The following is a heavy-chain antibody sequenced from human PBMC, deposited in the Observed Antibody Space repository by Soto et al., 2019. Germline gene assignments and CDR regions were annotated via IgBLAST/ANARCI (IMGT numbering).Heavy chain of an antibody. D-gene: IGHD2-2*01. CDR3: ARARLDTPALEY. J-gene: IGHJ4*02. V-gene: IGHV3-30-3*01. CDR2: MSYDGSDK. Sequence: QVQLVESGGGVVQPGRSLRLSCAASGFSFRSYAMHWVRQAPGKGLEWVAVMSYDGSDKDYADSVKGRFTISRDNSQNTLYLQISSLRAEDPAVYYCARARLDTPALEYWGQGTLVTVSS. CDR1: GFSFRSYA.